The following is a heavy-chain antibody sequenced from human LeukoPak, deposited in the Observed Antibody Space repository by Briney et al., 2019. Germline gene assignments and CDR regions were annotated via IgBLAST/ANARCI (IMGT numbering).Heavy chain of an antibody. J-gene: IGHJ4*02. V-gene: IGHV3-23*01. CDR3: AKDLIVAARPYCFDS. CDR1: GFTFSNYA. CDR2: ISGSGFTT. Sequence: GRSLRLSCAASGFTFSNYAMSWVRQAPGKGLEWVSAISGSGFTTYYADSVKGRFTISRDSSKNTLFLQMNSPRAEDTAIYYCAKDLIVAARPYCFDSWGQGTLVTVSS. D-gene: IGHD6-13*01.